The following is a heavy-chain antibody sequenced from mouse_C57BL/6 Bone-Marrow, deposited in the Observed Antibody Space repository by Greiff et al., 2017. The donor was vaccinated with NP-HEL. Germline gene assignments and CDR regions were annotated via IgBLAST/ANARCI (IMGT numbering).Heavy chain of an antibody. D-gene: IGHD2-5*01. V-gene: IGHV1-74*01. Sequence: QVQLKQPGAELVKPGASVKVSCKASGYTFTSYWMHWVKQRPGQGLEWIGRIHPSDSDTNYNQKFKGKATLTVDKSSSTAYMQLSSLTSEDSAVYYCAIVYYSNYEGFAYWGQGTLVTVSA. CDR3: AIVYYSNYEGFAY. J-gene: IGHJ3*01. CDR2: IHPSDSDT. CDR1: GYTFTSYW.